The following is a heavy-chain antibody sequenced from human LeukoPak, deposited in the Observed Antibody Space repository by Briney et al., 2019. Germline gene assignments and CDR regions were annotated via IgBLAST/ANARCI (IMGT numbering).Heavy chain of an antibody. Sequence: PSETLSLTCTVSGGSISSYYWSWIRQPPGKGLEWIGYIYYSGSTNYNPSPKSRVTISVDTSKNQFSLKLSSVTAADTAVYYCARDSAGYDSSVDGSDYWGQGTLVTVSS. CDR3: ARDSAGYDSSVDGSDY. D-gene: IGHD3-22*01. J-gene: IGHJ4*02. CDR2: IYYSGST. CDR1: GGSISSYY. V-gene: IGHV4-59*12.